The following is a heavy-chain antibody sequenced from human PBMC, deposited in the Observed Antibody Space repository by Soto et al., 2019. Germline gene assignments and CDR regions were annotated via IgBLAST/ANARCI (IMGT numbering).Heavy chain of an antibody. D-gene: IGHD2-21*02. CDR3: VHSRCGGDCLQSYSSHYYYGMDI. Sequence: QITLKESGPTLVKPTQTLTLTCTFSGFSLNTGGIGVGWIRQPPGKALEWLALIYWDGDRRYSPSLMSRLTIAKDTSKTQVVLTMTNMDPVDTATYYCVHSRCGGDCLQSYSSHYYYGMDIWGQGTTVTVSS. CDR1: GFSLNTGGIG. CDR2: IYWDGDR. J-gene: IGHJ6*02. V-gene: IGHV2-5*02.